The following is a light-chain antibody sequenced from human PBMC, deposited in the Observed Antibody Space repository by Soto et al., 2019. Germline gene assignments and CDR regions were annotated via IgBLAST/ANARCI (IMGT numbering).Light chain of an antibody. CDR1: VLAKKY. J-gene: IGLJ2*01. CDR2: KDS. CDR3: YSVADNILV. Sequence: SYELTQPSSVSVSPGQTARITCSGDVLAKKYARWFQQKPGQAPVVVIYKDSERPSGIPERFSGSSSGTTVTLTISGAQVEDEADYYCYSVADNILVFGGGTKVTVL. V-gene: IGLV3-27*01.